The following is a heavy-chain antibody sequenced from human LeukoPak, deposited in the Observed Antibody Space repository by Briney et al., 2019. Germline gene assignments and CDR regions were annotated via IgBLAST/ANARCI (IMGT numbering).Heavy chain of an antibody. D-gene: IGHD6-19*01. CDR2: IYNSGST. Sequence: SETLSLTCAVSGGSINNYYWSWIRQPPGKGLEWIGYIYNSGSTNYNPSLKSRVTISIDTSKNQFSLKLSSVTAADTAVYYCGAESERWLVRSWGQGTLVTVSS. V-gene: IGHV4-59*01. J-gene: IGHJ4*02. CDR1: GGSINNYY. CDR3: GAESERWLVRS.